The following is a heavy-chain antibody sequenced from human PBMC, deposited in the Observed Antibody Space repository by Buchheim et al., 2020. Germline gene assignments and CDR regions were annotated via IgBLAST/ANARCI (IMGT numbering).Heavy chain of an antibody. J-gene: IGHJ4*02. CDR2: ISSSSSYI. V-gene: IGHV3-21*01. CDR3: ARVGRSYYDSSGYYFDY. D-gene: IGHD3-22*01. CDR1: GFTFSSYS. Sequence: EVQLVESGGDLVKPGGSLRLSCAASGFTFSSYSMNWVRQAPGKGLEWVSSISSSSSYIYYADSVKGRFTISRDNAKNSLYLQMNSLRAEDTAVYYCARVGRSYYDSSGYYFDYWGQGTL.